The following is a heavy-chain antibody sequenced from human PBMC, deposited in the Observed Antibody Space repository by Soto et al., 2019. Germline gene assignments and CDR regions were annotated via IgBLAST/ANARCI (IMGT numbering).Heavy chain of an antibody. D-gene: IGHD3-22*01. CDR1: GFTPGDYA. J-gene: IGHJ6*02. Sequence: GGSLRLSWPASGFTPGDYAMSGGLQAPGQGPGSVGFIRINAYGWTTEYAASVKGRFTISRDDSKSIAYLQMNSLKTEDTAVYYCTRERPDYYDSSGYYYVPFWYYYYGMDVWGQGTTVTVSS. CDR2: IRINAYGWTT. CDR3: TRERPDYYDSSGYYYVPFWYYYYGMDV. V-gene: IGHV3-49*04.